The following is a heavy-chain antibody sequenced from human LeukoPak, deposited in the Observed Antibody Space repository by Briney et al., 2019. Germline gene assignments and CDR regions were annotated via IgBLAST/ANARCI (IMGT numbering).Heavy chain of an antibody. CDR2: MNPNSGNT. V-gene: IGHV1-8*03. D-gene: IGHD2-15*01. CDR3: ARAPADCSGGSCNWFDP. J-gene: IGHJ5*02. Sequence: ASVKVSCKASGYTFTSYDINWVRQATGQGPEWMGWMNPNSGNTGYAQKFQGRVTITRNTSISTAYMELSSLRSEDTAVYYCARAPADCSGGSCNWFDPWGQGTLVTVSS. CDR1: GYTFTSYD.